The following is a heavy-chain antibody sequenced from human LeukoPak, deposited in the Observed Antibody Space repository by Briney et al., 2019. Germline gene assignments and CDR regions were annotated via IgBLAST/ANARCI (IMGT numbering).Heavy chain of an antibody. CDR1: GGSFSIYY. V-gene: IGHV4-4*07. CDR2: IYTSGNT. CDR3: ARGPTTVTRAFDY. J-gene: IGHJ4*02. Sequence: PSETLSLTCTVSGGSFSIYYWSWLRQPAGKGLEWIGRIYTSGNTNYNPSLKSRVTMSVDTSKNQFSLKLSSVTAADTAVYYCARGPTTVTRAFDYWGQGTLVTVSS. D-gene: IGHD4-17*01.